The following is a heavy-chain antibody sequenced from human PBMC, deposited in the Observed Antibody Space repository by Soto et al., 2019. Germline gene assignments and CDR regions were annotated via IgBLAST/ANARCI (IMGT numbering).Heavy chain of an antibody. J-gene: IGHJ3*01. CDR3: ARWPLYKSSGFSLGLFDV. CDR1: GVNLRNYW. V-gene: IGHV3-53*01. D-gene: IGHD3-22*01. CDR2: IYPGGNT. Sequence: GRSLRLSCTASGVNLRNYWMHWVRQAPGKGLVWGAVIYPGGNTFYADAVRGRFTSSRDISKNTLYLQINSLRAEDTALYYCARWPLYKSSGFSLGLFDVPSQRT.